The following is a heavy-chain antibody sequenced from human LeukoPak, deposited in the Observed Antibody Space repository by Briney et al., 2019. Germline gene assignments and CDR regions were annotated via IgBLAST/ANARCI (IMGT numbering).Heavy chain of an antibody. D-gene: IGHD2-21*02. Sequence: SETLSLTCTVSGGSISSGDYYWSWIRQPPGKGLEWIGYIYYSGSTYYNPSLKSRVTISVDTSKNQFSLKLSSVTAADTAVYYCASVTRPNDRFDPWGQGTLVTVSS. V-gene: IGHV4-30-4*08. CDR3: ASVTRPNDRFDP. CDR2: IYYSGST. CDR1: GGSISSGDYY. J-gene: IGHJ5*02.